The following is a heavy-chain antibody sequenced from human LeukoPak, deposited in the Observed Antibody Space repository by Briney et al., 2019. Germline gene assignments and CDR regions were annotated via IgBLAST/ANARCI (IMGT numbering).Heavy chain of an antibody. J-gene: IGHJ5*01. D-gene: IGHD6-19*01. CDR1: GFTFSRHS. CDR2: INSNGYSI. CDR3: TRAGYSSGFDS. Sequence: GGSLRLSCAASGFTFSRHSMNWVRQAPGKGLVWVSRINSNGYSITYADSVKGRFTISRDNAKNTLYLQMNSLIAEDTAVYFCTRAGYSSGFDSWGQGTLVTVSS. V-gene: IGHV3-74*03.